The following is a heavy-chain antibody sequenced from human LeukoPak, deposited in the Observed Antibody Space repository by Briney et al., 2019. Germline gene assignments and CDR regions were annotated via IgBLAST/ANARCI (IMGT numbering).Heavy chain of an antibody. Sequence: ASVKVSCKASGYTLTSYAIHWVRQAPGQRLEWMGRISAGNGNTKYSQNFQGRVTFISNTSATTAFMELSSLRSEDAAVYYCARDSGSGNNDYWGQGTLVTVSS. V-gene: IGHV1-3*01. D-gene: IGHD1-26*01. J-gene: IGHJ4*02. CDR2: ISAGNGNT. CDR3: ARDSGSGNNDY. CDR1: GYTLTSYA.